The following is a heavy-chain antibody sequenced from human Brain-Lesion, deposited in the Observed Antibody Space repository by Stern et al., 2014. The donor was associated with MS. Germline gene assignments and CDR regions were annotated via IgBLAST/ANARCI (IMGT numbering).Heavy chain of an antibody. CDR1: GGSVSSTSYA. V-gene: IGHV4-39*02. CDR2: IYYSGNT. CDR3: AGEEDIRYCSGGSCTGNWFDP. J-gene: IGHJ5*02. D-gene: IGHD2-15*01. Sequence: QVQLVESGPGLVKPSETLSLTCTVAGGSVSSTSYAWAWIRQPPGKGLEWIGTIYYSGNTYYSPSLKSRLTISLDPSKNHFSLQLRSVTAADTAVYYCAGEEDIRYCSGGSCTGNWFDPWGQGTLVTVSS.